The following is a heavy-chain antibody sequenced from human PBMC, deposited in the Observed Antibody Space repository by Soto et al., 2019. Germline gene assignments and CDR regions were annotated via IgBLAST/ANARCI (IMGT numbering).Heavy chain of an antibody. CDR2: ISAYNGNT. CDR1: GYTFTSYG. Sequence: ASVKVSCKASGYTFTSYGISWVRQAPGQGLEWMGWISAYNGNTNYAQKLQGRVTMTTDTSTSTAYMELRSLRSDDTAVYYCARDLKRAARPRSPRDGYGMDVWGQGTTVTVSS. J-gene: IGHJ6*02. CDR3: ARDLKRAARPRSPRDGYGMDV. V-gene: IGHV1-18*01. D-gene: IGHD6-6*01.